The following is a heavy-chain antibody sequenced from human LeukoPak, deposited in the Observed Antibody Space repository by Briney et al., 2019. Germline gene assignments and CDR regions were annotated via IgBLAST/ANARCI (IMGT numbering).Heavy chain of an antibody. J-gene: IGHJ4*02. CDR1: GFTFSSYT. V-gene: IGHV3-23*01. CDR3: TTRLQHHFDY. D-gene: IGHD4-11*01. CDR2: ISDGSRNT. Sequence: GGSLRLSCATSGFTFSSYTMNWVRQTPGKGLQWVSTISDGSRNTRYADSVNGRFTISRDDFLNVVYPQMNSLTVEDTAVYYCTTRLQHHFDYWGQGTQVTVSS.